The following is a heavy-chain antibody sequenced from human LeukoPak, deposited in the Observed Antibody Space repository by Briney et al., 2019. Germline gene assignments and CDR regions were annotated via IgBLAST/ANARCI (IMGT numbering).Heavy chain of an antibody. CDR3: ATNYGSGSPYGMDV. CDR1: GFTFSSYG. J-gene: IGHJ6*02. Sequence: PGGSLRLSCAASGFTFSSYGMHWLRQAPGKGLEWVAFIRYDGSNKYYADSVKGRFTISRDNSKNTLYLQMNSLRAEDTAVYYCATNYGSGSPYGMDVWGQGTTVTVSS. V-gene: IGHV3-30*02. D-gene: IGHD3-10*01. CDR2: IRYDGSNK.